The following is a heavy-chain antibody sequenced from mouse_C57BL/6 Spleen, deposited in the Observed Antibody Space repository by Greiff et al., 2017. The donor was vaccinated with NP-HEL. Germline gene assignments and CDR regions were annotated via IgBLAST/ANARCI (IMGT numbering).Heavy chain of an antibody. CDR3: ARGIYYGTYWYFDV. J-gene: IGHJ1*03. Sequence: QVQLQQSGAELVRPGTSVKVSCKASGYAFTNYLIEWVKQRPGQGLEWIGVINPGSGGTNYNEKFKGKATLTADKSSSTAYMQLSSLTSEDSAVYFCARGIYYGTYWYFDVWGTGTTVTVSS. CDR1: GYAFTNYL. V-gene: IGHV1-54*01. D-gene: IGHD2-1*01. CDR2: INPGSGGT.